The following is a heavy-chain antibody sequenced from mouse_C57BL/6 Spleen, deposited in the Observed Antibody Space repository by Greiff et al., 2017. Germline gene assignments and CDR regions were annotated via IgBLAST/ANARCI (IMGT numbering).Heavy chain of an antibody. CDR1: GYTFTSYW. J-gene: IGHJ2*01. Sequence: VQLQQPGAELVRPGTSVKLSCKASGYTFTSYWMHWVKQRPGQGLEWIGEIDPSDSYTNYNQKFKGKATLTVDTSSSPAYMQLSSLTSEDSAVYCCARGGSYFDYWGQGTTLTVSS. CDR3: ARGGSYFDY. V-gene: IGHV1-59*01. CDR2: IDPSDSYT.